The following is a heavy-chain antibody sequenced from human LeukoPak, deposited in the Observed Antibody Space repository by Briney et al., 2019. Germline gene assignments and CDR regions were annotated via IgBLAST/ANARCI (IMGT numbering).Heavy chain of an antibody. CDR2: IYYSGTP. J-gene: IGHJ6*03. D-gene: IGHD3-10*01. CDR1: GGSISSSHYY. CDR3: ARQISDYYYYYIDV. V-gene: IGHV4-39*01. Sequence: SETLSLTCTVSGGSISSSHYYWGWIRQPPGKGLEWIGTIYYSGTPYYHPSLERRATLSEDTSKNQFSLTLRSVTAADTAVYYCARQISDYYYYYIDVWGKGTTVTVSS.